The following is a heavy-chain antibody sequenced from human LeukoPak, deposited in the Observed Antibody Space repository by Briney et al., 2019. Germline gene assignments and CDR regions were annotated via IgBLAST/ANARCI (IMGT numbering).Heavy chain of an antibody. D-gene: IGHD5-24*01. CDR3: ARGRDYMDV. V-gene: IGHV4-34*01. CDR2: INHSGST. Sequence: PSETLSLTCAAYGGSFSGYYWSWIRQPPGKGLEWIGEINHSGSTNYNPSLKSRVTISVDTSKNQFSLKLSSVTAADTAVYYCARGRDYMDVWGKGTTVTVSS. J-gene: IGHJ6*03. CDR1: GGSFSGYY.